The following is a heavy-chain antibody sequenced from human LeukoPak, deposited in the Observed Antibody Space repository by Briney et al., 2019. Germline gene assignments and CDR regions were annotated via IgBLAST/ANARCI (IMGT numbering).Heavy chain of an antibody. CDR1: GGSFSSYY. CDR2: FYTGGST. D-gene: IGHD5-18*01. CDR3: ARDGSGYSYDR. J-gene: IGHJ4*02. Sequence: SETLSLTCTVSGGSFSSYYWSWIRQPAGKGLEWIGRFYTGGSTNYNPSLKSRVTMSVDTSKNQFSLKLSSVTAADTAVYYCARDGSGYSYDRWGQGTLVTVSS. V-gene: IGHV4-4*07.